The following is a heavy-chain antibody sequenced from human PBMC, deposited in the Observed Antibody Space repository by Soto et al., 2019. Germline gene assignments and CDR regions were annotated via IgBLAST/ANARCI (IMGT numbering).Heavy chain of an antibody. Sequence: VQLQESGPGLVKPSQTLSLTCSVSGGSISSGAYYWSWIRQHPGKGLEWIGYIHSSGSTYYNPSLKSRVIISLDTSKNQFSLNLSSVTAADTAVYSCARTKGDLWSGYSDYWGQGTLVTVSS. CDR2: IHSSGST. CDR1: GGSISSGAYY. D-gene: IGHD3-3*01. CDR3: ARTKGDLWSGYSDY. J-gene: IGHJ4*02. V-gene: IGHV4-31*03.